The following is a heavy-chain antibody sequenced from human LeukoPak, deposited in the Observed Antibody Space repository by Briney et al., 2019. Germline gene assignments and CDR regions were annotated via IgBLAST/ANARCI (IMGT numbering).Heavy chain of an antibody. CDR2: IYYGGST. CDR1: GGSISSSSYY. CDR3: ARRNLGLAGRVPPD. V-gene: IGHV4-39*01. J-gene: IGHJ4*02. Sequence: PSETLSLTCTVSGGSISSSSYYWVWLRQPPGKGLDWIGSIYYGGSTYYNPSLKSRVTISVDTSKNEFSLKLNSVTAADTAVYYCARRNLGLAGRVPPDWGQGTLVTVSS. D-gene: IGHD6-19*01.